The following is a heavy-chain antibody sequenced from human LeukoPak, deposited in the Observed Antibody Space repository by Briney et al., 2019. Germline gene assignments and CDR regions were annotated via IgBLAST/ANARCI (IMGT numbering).Heavy chain of an antibody. CDR1: GFTLNNAW. J-gene: IGHJ4*02. V-gene: IGHV3-15*01. CDR3: STTYYYDSSEGY. D-gene: IGHD3-22*01. Sequence: GGSLRLSCAASGFTLNNAWMSWVRQAPGKGLEWLGRIKRETDGGTIDYAAPVKGRFTISRDDSRNTLYLQMDSLKIEDTAVYYCSTTYYYDSSEGYWGQGTLVTVSS. CDR2: IKRETDGGTI.